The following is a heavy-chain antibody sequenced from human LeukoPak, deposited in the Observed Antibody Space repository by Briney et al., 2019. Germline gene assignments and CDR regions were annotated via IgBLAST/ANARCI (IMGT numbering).Heavy chain of an antibody. J-gene: IGHJ4*02. CDR3: ARHGSGSYYTYFGY. V-gene: IGHV4-39*01. Sequence: SETLSLTCTVSGGSISSSSYYWGWIRQPPGKGLEWIRGIYYSGSTYYNPSLKSRVTISVDTSKNQFSLKLSSVTAADTAVYYCARHGSGSYYTYFGYWGQGTLVTVSS. CDR2: IYYSGST. D-gene: IGHD3-10*01. CDR1: GGSISSSSYY.